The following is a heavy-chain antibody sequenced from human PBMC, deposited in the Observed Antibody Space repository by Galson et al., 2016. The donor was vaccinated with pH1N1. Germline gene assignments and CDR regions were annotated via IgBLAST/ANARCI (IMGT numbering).Heavy chain of an antibody. Sequence: SVKVSCKASGYTFTTSYIHWVRQAPGEGLEWMGVIDPSNGGTTYAQKFQARVTMTRDTSTSTVYLDMSRLKSDATSVFYCTRDLGRRREFWGQGTLVTVSS. CDR2: IDPSNGGT. J-gene: IGHJ4*02. CDR1: GYTFTTSY. D-gene: IGHD1-26*01. V-gene: IGHV1-46*01. CDR3: TRDLGRRREF.